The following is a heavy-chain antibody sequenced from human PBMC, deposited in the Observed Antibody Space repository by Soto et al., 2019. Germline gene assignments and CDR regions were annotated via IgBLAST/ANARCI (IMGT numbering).Heavy chain of an antibody. CDR2: INHSGST. J-gene: IGHJ3*02. D-gene: IGHD3-9*01. CDR3: ARDRPFDRGAFDI. Sequence: SETLSLTCAFYGLSFRGYYWSWIRQPPGKGLEWIGEINHSGSTNYNPSLKSRVTISVDTSKNQFSLKLSSVTAADTAVYYCARDRPFDRGAFDIWGQGTMVTVSS. V-gene: IGHV4-34*01. CDR1: GLSFRGYY.